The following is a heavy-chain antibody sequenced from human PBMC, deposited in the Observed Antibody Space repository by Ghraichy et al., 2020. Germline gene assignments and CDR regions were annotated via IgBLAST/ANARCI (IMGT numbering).Heavy chain of an antibody. CDR2: ISAYNGNT. D-gene: IGHD6-13*01. CDR1: GYTFTSYG. J-gene: IGHJ6*02. Sequence: ASVKVSCKASGYTFTSYGISWVRQAPGQGLEWMGWISAYNGNTNYAQKLQGRVTMTTDTSTSTAYMELRSLRSDDTAVYYCARDRSSSWYPGNYYYYGMDVWGQGTTVTVSS. CDR3: ARDRSSSWYPGNYYYYGMDV. V-gene: IGHV1-18*01.